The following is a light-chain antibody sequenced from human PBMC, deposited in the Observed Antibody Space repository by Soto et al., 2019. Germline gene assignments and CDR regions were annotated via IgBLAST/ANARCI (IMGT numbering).Light chain of an antibody. CDR2: GAS. J-gene: IGKJ3*01. V-gene: IGKV3-20*01. CDR1: QRVSSSY. CDR3: QQYGSSPPVS. Sequence: EIVLTQSPGTLSLSPGERATLSCRASQRVSSSYLAWYQQKPGQAPRLLIYGASSRATGIPDRFSGSGSGTDFTLTISRFDPEEFAVYYCQQYGSSPPVSFGPWTKVD.